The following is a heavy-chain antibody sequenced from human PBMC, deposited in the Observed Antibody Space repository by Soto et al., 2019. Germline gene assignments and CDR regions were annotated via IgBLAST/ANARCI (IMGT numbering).Heavy chain of an antibody. CDR1: GYTFTIYY. Sequence: EASVKVSCKASGYTFTIYYMHWVRQAPGQGLEWMGIINPSGGSTSYAQKFQGRVTMTRDTSTSTVYMELSSLRSEDTAVYYCARTTISRGFFDDWGQGTLVTVSS. CDR2: INPSGGST. V-gene: IGHV1-46*01. D-gene: IGHD2-15*01. CDR3: ARTTISRGFFDD. J-gene: IGHJ4*02.